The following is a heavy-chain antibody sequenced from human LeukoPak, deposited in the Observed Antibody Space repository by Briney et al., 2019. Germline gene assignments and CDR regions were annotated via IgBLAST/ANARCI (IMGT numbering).Heavy chain of an antibody. Sequence: PGGSLSLSCAASGFSFSDYDMNWVRQAPGKGLEWVSAISGSGGSTYYADSVKGRFTISRDNSKNTLYLQMNSLRAEDTAVYYCAKDMTTVTTFWYFDLWGRGTLVTVSS. V-gene: IGHV3-23*01. J-gene: IGHJ2*01. D-gene: IGHD4-17*01. CDR1: GFSFSDYD. CDR3: AKDMTTVTTFWYFDL. CDR2: ISGSGGST.